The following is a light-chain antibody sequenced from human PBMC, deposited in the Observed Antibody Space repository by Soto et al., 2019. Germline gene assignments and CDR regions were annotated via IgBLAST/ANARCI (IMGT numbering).Light chain of an antibody. J-gene: IGKJ1*01. Sequence: DIVLTQSPGPLSLSPGERATLSCRASQSVTNNYLAWYQQKPGQAPRLLIYEASNRATGIPARFSASGTGTDFTLTISDVQPEDFAVYYCHQRQSWPRTFGQGTKVDIK. V-gene: IGKV3-11*01. CDR3: HQRQSWPRT. CDR1: QSVTNNY. CDR2: EAS.